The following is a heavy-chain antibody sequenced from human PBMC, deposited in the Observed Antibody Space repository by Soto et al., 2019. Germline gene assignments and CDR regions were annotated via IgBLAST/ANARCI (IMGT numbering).Heavy chain of an antibody. CDR2: ISYSGSA. CDR3: ATMGTPATGLYYTDS. D-gene: IGHD2-15*01. CDR1: GGSISSGNYY. Sequence: PSGTLSLTCTVSGGSISSGNYYWSWIRQPPGKGLEWIGFISYSGSAYYNPSLKSRVTISVDTSKNQFSLNLSFVTAADTAVYYCATMGTPATGLYYTDSRGQGPPVTVSS. V-gene: IGHV4-30-4*01. J-gene: IGHJ4*02.